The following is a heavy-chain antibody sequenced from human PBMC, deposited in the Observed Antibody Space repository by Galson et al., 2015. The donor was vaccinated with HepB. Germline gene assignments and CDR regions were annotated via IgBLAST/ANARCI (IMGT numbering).Heavy chain of an antibody. Sequence: SLRLSCAASGFTFSSYAISWVRQAPGKVLEWVSAISGSGGGTYYADSVKGRFSISRDNPKNTLYLQMNSLRAEDTAVYYCATLIVVVLAAISPSWQDYWGQGTLVTVSS. D-gene: IGHD2-2*02. CDR3: ATLIVVVLAAISPSWQDY. V-gene: IGHV3-23*01. CDR2: ISGSGGGT. CDR1: GFTFSSYA. J-gene: IGHJ4*02.